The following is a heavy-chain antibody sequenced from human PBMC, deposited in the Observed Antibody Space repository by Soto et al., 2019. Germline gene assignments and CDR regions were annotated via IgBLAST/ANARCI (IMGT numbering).Heavy chain of an antibody. J-gene: IGHJ4*02. CDR2: ISWDSGSK. CDR3: AKDAGVYGDYDYVWGSYDS. D-gene: IGHD3-16*01. CDR1: GFTFDDYT. V-gene: IGHV3-43*01. Sequence: EVQLVESGGVVVQPGGSLRLSCAASGFTFDDYTMHWVRQAPGKGLEWVSLISWDSGSKYYADSVKGRFTISRDNSKNSLFLQMNSLITDDTALYYCAKDAGVYGDYDYVWGSYDSWGQGTLVIVSS.